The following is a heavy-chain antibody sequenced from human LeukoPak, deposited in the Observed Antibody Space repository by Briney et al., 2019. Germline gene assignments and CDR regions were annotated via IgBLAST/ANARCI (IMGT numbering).Heavy chain of an antibody. CDR3: ARVGRVEQQLVFFDY. CDR1: GGHISSYH. Sequence: SETLSLTCPGSGGHISSYHLSLIRQPPGKGLGWVWYIYYGGSTNYKPSLKSRVTISVDTSKNKFSLKLSSVTAADTAVDYCARVGRVEQQLVFFDYWGQGTLVTVCS. J-gene: IGHJ4*02. V-gene: IGHV4-59*01. CDR2: IYYGGST. D-gene: IGHD6-13*01.